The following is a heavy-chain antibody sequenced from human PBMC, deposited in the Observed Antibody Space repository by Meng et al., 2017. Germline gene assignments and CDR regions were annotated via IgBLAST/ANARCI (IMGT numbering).Heavy chain of an antibody. D-gene: IGHD2-21*02. CDR2: FNNHTGNP. J-gene: IGHJ4*02. CDR3: ARYCECILWCCLLFSDY. Sequence: VQLVDAGHGVKQPVAAVKVFCIAASYVCSPYWMNWVPQAPGPGLEWMGWFNNHTGNPTYAQGFTGRFVLSMDTSASTAYLQISSLKAADMAMYYCARYCECILWCCLLFSDYWGQGTLVTVSS. CDR1: SYVCSPYW. V-gene: IGHV7-81*01.